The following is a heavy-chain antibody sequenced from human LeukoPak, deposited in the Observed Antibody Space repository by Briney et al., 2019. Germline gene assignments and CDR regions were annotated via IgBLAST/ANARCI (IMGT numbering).Heavy chain of an antibody. CDR1: GGSFSGYY. CDR3: ARVSWIQLWFDAFDI. Sequence: SETLSLTCAVYGGSFSGYYWSWIRQPPGKGLEWIGEINHSGSTNYNPSLKSRVTISVDRSKNQFSLKLSSVTAADTAVYYCARVSWIQLWFDAFDIWGQGTMVTVSS. CDR2: INHSGST. D-gene: IGHD5-18*01. J-gene: IGHJ3*02. V-gene: IGHV4-34*01.